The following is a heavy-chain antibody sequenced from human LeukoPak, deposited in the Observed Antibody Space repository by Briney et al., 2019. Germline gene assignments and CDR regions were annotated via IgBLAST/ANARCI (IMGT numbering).Heavy chain of an antibody. CDR2: IYTSGST. Sequence: SQTLSLTCTVSGASISSGSYYWSWIRQPAGKGLEWIGRIYTSGSTNYDPSLKSRLTISVDTSKNQFSLKLSSVTAADTAVYYCARDFGNSYYGMDVWGQGTTVTVSS. CDR3: ARDFGNSYYGMDV. D-gene: IGHD3-10*01. J-gene: IGHJ6*02. CDR1: GASISSGSYY. V-gene: IGHV4-61*02.